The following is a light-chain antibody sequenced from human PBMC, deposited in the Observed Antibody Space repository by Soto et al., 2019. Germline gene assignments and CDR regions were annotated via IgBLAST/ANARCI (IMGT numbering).Light chain of an antibody. CDR1: TSDVGRYKF. Sequence: QSALTQFASVSGSPGQSITISCTGTTSDVGRYKFVSWYQQHPGKAPKLLIYEVSNRPSGVSSRFSGSKSGNTASLTISGLQTEDEATYYCTSSTHTDTLLIFGGGTKLTVL. J-gene: IGLJ2*01. V-gene: IGLV2-14*01. CDR2: EVS. CDR3: TSSTHTDTLLI.